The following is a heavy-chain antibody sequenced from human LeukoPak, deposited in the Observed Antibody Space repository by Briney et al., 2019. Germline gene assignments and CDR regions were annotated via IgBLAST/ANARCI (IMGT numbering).Heavy chain of an antibody. V-gene: IGHV3-30*04. J-gene: IGHJ4*02. CDR2: ISYDGSNK. CDR1: GFTFSSYA. D-gene: IGHD3-10*01. Sequence: QSGGSLRLSCAASGFTFSSYAMHWVRQAPGKGLEWVAVISYDGSNKYYADSVKGRFTISRDNSKNTLYLQMNSLRAEDTAVYYCESGSFDYWGQGTLVTVSS. CDR3: ESGSFDY.